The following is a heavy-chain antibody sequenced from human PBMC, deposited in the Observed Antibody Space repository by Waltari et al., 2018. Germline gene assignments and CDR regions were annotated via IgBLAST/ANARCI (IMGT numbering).Heavy chain of an antibody. V-gene: IGHV4-30-4*08. CDR3: GRTFLETPGWFDT. J-gene: IGHJ5*02. Sequence: QVQLQESGPGLVKPSQTLSLTCTVSDVFITSGDYDWSWIRQAPGKGPEWIANIDHTGTTHYNPSLKRRLSVSIDVSKNQFSLGLTSVTAADTAVYYCGRTFLETPGWFDTWGQGTLVTVSS. D-gene: IGHD1-1*01. CDR2: IDHTGTT. CDR1: DVFITSGDYD.